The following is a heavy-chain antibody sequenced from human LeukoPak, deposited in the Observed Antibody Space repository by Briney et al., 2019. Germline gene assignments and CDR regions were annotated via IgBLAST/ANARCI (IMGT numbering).Heavy chain of an antibody. CDR3: ATDREPTVLTGPAYYFDY. Sequence: GRSLRLSCAAAGFTFSIYGISWVRQAPGKGLEWVSSISGSGGSTYYADSVKGRSNISRDNSKNTLYLQMNSLRAEDTAVYYRATDREPTVLTGPAYYFDYWGQGTLVTVSS. CDR1: GFTFSIYG. D-gene: IGHD3-9*01. CDR2: ISGSGGST. V-gene: IGHV3-23*01. J-gene: IGHJ4*02.